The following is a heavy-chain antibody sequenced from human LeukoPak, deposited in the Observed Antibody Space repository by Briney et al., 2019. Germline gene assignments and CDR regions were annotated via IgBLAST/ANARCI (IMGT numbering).Heavy chain of an antibody. D-gene: IGHD1-14*01. J-gene: IGHJ4*02. CDR2: IKQDETKT. V-gene: IGHV3-7*04. CDR1: GFTFSNNW. CDR3: AKDNPLPL. Sequence: PGGSLRLSCEASGFTFSNNWMTWVRQAPGKGLEWVANIKQDETKTYYVDSVKGRFTISRDNAKNSVYLQMNSLRAEDTAVYFCAKDNPLPLWGQGTLVSVSS.